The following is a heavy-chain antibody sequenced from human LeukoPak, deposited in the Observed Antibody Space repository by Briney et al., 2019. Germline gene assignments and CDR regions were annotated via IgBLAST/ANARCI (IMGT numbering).Heavy chain of an antibody. D-gene: IGHD5-18*01. J-gene: IGHJ4*02. Sequence: GGSLRLSCAASGFTFSSYWMSWVRQAPGKGLEWVANIKQDGNEKYYVDSVKGRFTISRDNAKNSLYLQMNSLRAEDTAVYYCATADTAMVTGVDYWGQGTLVTVSS. CDR3: ATADTAMVTGVDY. CDR2: IKQDGNEK. CDR1: GFTFSSYW. V-gene: IGHV3-7*01.